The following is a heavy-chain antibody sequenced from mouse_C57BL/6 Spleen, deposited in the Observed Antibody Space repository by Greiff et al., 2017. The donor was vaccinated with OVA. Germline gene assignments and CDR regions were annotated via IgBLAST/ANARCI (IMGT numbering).Heavy chain of an antibody. CDR3: AREESNYAKGY. Sequence: QVQLKQPGAELVKPGASVKMSCKASGYTFTSYWITWVKQRPGQGLEWIGDIYPGSGSTNYNEKFKSKATLTVDTSSSTAYMQLSSLTSEDSAVYYGAREESNYAKGYWGQGTSVTVSS. J-gene: IGHJ4*01. D-gene: IGHD5-1*01. CDR1: GYTFTSYW. CDR2: IYPGSGST. V-gene: IGHV1-55*01.